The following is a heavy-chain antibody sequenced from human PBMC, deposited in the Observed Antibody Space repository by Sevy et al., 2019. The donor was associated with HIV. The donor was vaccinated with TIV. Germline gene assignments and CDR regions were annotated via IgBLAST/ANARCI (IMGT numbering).Heavy chain of an antibody. V-gene: IGHV3-53*01. Sequence: GGSLRLSCAASGFTVSSNYMSWVRQAPGKGLEWVSVIYSGGSTYYADSVKGRFTISRDNSKNTLYLQMNSLRAEDTAVYYWATTGYSSSWYLHYGMDVWGQGTTVTVSS. D-gene: IGHD6-13*01. J-gene: IGHJ6*02. CDR1: GFTVSSNY. CDR3: ATTGYSSSWYLHYGMDV. CDR2: IYSGGST.